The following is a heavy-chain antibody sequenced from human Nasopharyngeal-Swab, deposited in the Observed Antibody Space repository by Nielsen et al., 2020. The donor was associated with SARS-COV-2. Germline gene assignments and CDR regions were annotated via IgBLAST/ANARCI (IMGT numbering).Heavy chain of an antibody. D-gene: IGHD1-26*01. CDR1: GFTFSNYG. J-gene: IGHJ4*02. CDR2: IWYDGSNK. Sequence: GGSLRLSCAASGFTFSNYGMHWVRQAPGKGLEWVAVIWYDGSNKYYADSVKGRFTISRDTSKNTLFLQMNSLRAEDTAVYYCARGWGSYPYYLEYWGQGTLVTVSS. V-gene: IGHV3-33*01. CDR3: ARGWGSYPYYLEY.